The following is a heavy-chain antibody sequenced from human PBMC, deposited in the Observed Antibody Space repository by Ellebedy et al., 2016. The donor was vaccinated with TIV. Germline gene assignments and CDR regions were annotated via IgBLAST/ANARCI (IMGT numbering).Heavy chain of an antibody. J-gene: IGHJ5*02. D-gene: IGHD3-9*01. Sequence: ASVKVSCKGSGYSFTSYWIGWVRQMPGKGLEWMGIIYPGDSNTRYSPSFQGQVTISADKSISTAYLQWSSLKASDTAMYYCARCGRAGNYDILTGFISWGQGTLVTVSS. V-gene: IGHV5-51*01. CDR3: ARCGRAGNYDILTGFIS. CDR1: GYSFTSYW. CDR2: IYPGDSNT.